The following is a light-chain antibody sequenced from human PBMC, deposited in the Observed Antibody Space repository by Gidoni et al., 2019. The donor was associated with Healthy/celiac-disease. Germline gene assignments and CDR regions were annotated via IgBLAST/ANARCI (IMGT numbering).Light chain of an antibody. CDR1: QDISNY. CDR2: DAS. V-gene: IGKV1-33*01. CDR3: QQYDKLPKGLT. J-gene: IGKJ4*01. Sequence: DIQMTQSPSSLSASVGDRVTITCQASQDISNYLNWYQQKPGKAPKLLIYDASNLETGVPSRFSGSGSGTDFTFTISSLQPEDIATYYCQQYDKLPKGLTFGGWTKVEIK.